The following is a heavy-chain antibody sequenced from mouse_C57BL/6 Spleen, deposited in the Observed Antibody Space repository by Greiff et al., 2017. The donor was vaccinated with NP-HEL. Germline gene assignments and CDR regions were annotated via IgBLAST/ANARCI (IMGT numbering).Heavy chain of an antibody. Sequence: VQLQQSGAELMKPGASVKLSCKASGYTFTGYWIEWVKQRPGHGLEWIGEILPGSGSTNYNEKFKGKATFTADTSSKTAYMQLSSLTTEDSAIYYCARRVSVVARDYFDYWGKGTTLTVSS. V-gene: IGHV1-9*01. CDR2: ILPGSGST. CDR3: ARRVSVVARDYFDY. CDR1: GYTFTGYW. J-gene: IGHJ2*01. D-gene: IGHD1-1*01.